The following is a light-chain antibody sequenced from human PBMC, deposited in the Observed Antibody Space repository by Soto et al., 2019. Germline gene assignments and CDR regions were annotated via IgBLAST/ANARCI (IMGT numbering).Light chain of an antibody. CDR1: SSDVGSYNR. Sequence: QSALTQPPSVSGSPGQSVTISCTGTSSDVGSYNRVSWYQQPPGTAPKLIIYEVNNRPSGVPDRFSGSKSGDTASLTISGLQAEDDADYYCSSYTSSSTYVFGSGTNVTVL. CDR2: EVN. V-gene: IGLV2-18*02. J-gene: IGLJ1*01. CDR3: SSYTSSSTYV.